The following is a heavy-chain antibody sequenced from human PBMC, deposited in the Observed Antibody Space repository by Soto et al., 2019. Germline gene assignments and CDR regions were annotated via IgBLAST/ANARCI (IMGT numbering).Heavy chain of an antibody. V-gene: IGHV4-34*02. D-gene: IGHD1-7*01. CDR3: ARYEYGNSLYGVDV. CDR2: VDHRGST. Sequence: QVHLQQRGAGLLKPSETLSLNCVVSGESFSGYYWSWIRQTPGMGLGGIGEVDHRGSTTYNPSLKNRASISIDSSKNLFSLELTSVTAADTALYFCARYEYGNSLYGVDVWGQGTRVTVSS. CDR1: GESFSGYY. J-gene: IGHJ6*02.